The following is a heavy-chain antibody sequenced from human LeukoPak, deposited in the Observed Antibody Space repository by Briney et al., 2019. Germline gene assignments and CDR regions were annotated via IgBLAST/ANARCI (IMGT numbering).Heavy chain of an antibody. J-gene: IGHJ4*02. V-gene: IGHV3-23*01. Sequence: PGGSLRLSCAASGFTVSSNYMSWVRQAPGKGLEWVSAISGSGGSTYYADSVKGRFTISRDNSKNTLYLQMNSLRAEDTAVYYCAKVGRVVITYWGQGTLVTVSS. CDR2: ISGSGGST. D-gene: IGHD3-22*01. CDR1: GFTVSSNY. CDR3: AKVGRVVITY.